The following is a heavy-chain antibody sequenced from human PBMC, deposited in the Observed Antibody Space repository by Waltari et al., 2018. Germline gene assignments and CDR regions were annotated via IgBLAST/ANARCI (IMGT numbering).Heavy chain of an antibody. CDR3: AKSGRSPWAFDI. D-gene: IGHD3-10*01. CDR2: MGGSTGST. Sequence: EVQLVESGGGLVQPGGSLRLSCTASGFTFSSYGMTWVRQAPGKGLEWVSAMGGSTGSTNYADSVRGRFTISRDKSKNTLYLQMNSLRAEDTALYYCAKSGRSPWAFDIWGQGTMVTVSS. CDR1: GFTFSSYG. V-gene: IGHV3-23*04. J-gene: IGHJ3*02.